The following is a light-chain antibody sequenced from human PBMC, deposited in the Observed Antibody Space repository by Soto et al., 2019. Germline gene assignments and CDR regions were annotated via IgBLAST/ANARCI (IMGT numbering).Light chain of an antibody. CDR3: SSTAGNNNLV. CDR1: SSDVGSSNL. CDR2: EVS. J-gene: IGLJ3*02. V-gene: IGLV2-8*01. Sequence: QSVLTQPASVSGSPGQSITISCTGTSSDVGSSNLVSWYQHHPGIAPKLIIYEVSKRPSGVPDRFSGSKSANTASLTVSGLQAEDEAFYYCSSTAGNNNLVFGGGTKLTVL.